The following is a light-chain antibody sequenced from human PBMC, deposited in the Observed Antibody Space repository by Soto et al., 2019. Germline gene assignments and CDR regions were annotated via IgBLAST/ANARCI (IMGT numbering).Light chain of an antibody. Sequence: DIQMTQSPSSVSASVGDRVTITCRASQGVSTWLAWYQQKPGKAPNLLIYTASSLQSGVPSRFSGSGSGTDFTLTISSPQSEDFALYYCQQHNNWPYTLGQGTRLENK. V-gene: IGKV1-12*01. CDR1: QGVSTW. CDR3: QQHNNWPYT. CDR2: TAS. J-gene: IGKJ5*01.